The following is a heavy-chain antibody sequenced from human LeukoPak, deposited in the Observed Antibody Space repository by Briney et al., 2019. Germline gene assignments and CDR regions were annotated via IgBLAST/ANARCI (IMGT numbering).Heavy chain of an antibody. J-gene: IGHJ4*02. CDR2: IIPIFGTA. CDR3: ARVGHSSGWYTYFDY. V-gene: IGHV1-69*01. D-gene: IGHD6-19*01. Sequence: ASVKVSCKASGGTFSSYAISWVRQAPGQGLEWMGGIIPIFGTANYAQKFQGRVTITADESTGTAYMELSSLRSEDTAVYYCARVGHSSGWYTYFDYWGQGTLVTVSS. CDR1: GGTFSSYA.